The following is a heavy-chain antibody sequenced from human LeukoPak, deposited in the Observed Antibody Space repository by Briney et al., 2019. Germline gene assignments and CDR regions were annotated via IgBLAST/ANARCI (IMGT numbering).Heavy chain of an antibody. D-gene: IGHD2-15*01. CDR1: GGSFSGYY. V-gene: IGHV4-30-4*08. Sequence: NPSETLSLTCAVYGGSFSGYYWSWIRQPPGKGLEWIGYIYYSGSTYYNPSLKSRVTISVDTSKNQFSLKLSSVTAADTAVYYCARVVVVVAATTDQTNWFDPWGQGTLVTVSS. J-gene: IGHJ5*02. CDR3: ARVVVVVAATTDQTNWFDP. CDR2: IYYSGST.